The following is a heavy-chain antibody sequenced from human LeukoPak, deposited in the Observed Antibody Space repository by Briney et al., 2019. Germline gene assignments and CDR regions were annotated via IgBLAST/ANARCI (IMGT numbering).Heavy chain of an antibody. V-gene: IGHV4-34*01. J-gene: IGHJ3*02. CDR1: GGSFSGYY. CDR3: AREMVRGVNDAFDI. D-gene: IGHD3-10*01. CDR2: INHSGST. Sequence: SETLSLTCAVYGGSFSGYYWSWIRQSPGKGLEWIGEINHSGSTNYNPSLKSRVTISVDTSKNQFSLKLSSVTAADTAVYYCAREMVRGVNDAFDIWGQGTMVTVSS.